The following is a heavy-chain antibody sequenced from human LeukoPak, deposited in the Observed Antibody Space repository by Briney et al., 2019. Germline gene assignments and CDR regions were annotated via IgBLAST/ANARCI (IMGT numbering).Heavy chain of an antibody. D-gene: IGHD6-13*01. Sequence: GGSLRLSCAASGFTFSSYAMSWVRQAPGKGLEWVSAISGSGGSTYYADSVKGRFTISRDNSKNTLYLQMNSLRAEDTAVYYCASLPLAAPDVDYWGQGTLVTVSS. J-gene: IGHJ4*02. CDR2: ISGSGGST. CDR1: GFTFSSYA. CDR3: ASLPLAAPDVDY. V-gene: IGHV3-23*01.